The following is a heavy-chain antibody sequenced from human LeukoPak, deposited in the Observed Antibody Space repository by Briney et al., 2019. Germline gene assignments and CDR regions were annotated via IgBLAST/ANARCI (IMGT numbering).Heavy chain of an antibody. Sequence: GGSLRLSCAASGFTFSSYSMNWVRQAPGKGLEWVSSISSSSYIYYADSVKGRFTISRDNAKNSLYLQMNSLRAEDTALYYCARDKYDSSGYYDYWGQGTLVTVSS. V-gene: IGHV3-21*04. CDR3: ARDKYDSSGYYDY. J-gene: IGHJ4*02. D-gene: IGHD3-22*01. CDR2: ISSSSYI. CDR1: GFTFSSYS.